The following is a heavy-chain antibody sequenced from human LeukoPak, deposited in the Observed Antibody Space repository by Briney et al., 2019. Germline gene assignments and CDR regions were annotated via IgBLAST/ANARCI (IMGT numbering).Heavy chain of an antibody. Sequence: GGSLRLSCAASGFTFSSYEMNWVRQAPGKGLEWVSYISSSGSTIYYADSVKGRFTISRDNAKNSLYLQMNSLRAEDTAVYYCATPPRTGDSYGEFDYWGQGTLVTVSS. V-gene: IGHV3-48*03. D-gene: IGHD5-18*01. J-gene: IGHJ4*02. CDR2: ISSSGSTI. CDR3: ATPPRTGDSYGEFDY. CDR1: GFTFSSYE.